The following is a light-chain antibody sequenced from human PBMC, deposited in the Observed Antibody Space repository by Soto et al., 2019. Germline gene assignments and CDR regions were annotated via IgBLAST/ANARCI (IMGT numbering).Light chain of an antibody. CDR2: DVS. CDR1: SSDIGRYNY. CDR3: CSYAGDYTWV. J-gene: IGLJ3*02. V-gene: IGLV2-11*01. Sequence: QSALTQPRSVSGSPGQSVTISCTGTSSDIGRYNYVSWYHQHPGKVPKLMIYDVSERPSGVPDRFSGSKSANTASLTISGLQAEDEADYYCCSYAGDYTWVFGGGTKVTVL.